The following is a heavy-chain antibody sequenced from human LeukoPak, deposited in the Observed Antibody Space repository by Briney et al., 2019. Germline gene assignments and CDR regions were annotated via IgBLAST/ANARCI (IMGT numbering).Heavy chain of an antibody. V-gene: IGHV4-61*02. CDR1: GGSISSGSYY. CDR2: IYTSGST. D-gene: IGHD6-13*01. J-gene: IGHJ5*02. CDR3: ARARSRSWYPNWFDP. Sequence: KASQTLSLTCTVSGGSISSGSYYWSWIRQPAGKGLEWIGRIYTSGSTNYNPSLKSRVTISVDTSKNQFSLKLSSVTAADTAVYYCARARSRSWYPNWFDPWGQGTLVTVSS.